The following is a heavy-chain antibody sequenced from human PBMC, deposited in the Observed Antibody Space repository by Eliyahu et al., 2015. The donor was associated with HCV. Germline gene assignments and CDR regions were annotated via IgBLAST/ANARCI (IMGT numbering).Heavy chain of an antibody. J-gene: IGHJ3*02. CDR2: IYSGGST. Sequence: EVQLVESGGGLIQPGGSLRLSCAASGFTVSSNYMSWVRQAPGKGLEWVSVIYSGGSTYYADSVKGRFTISRDNSKNTLYLQMNSLRAEDTAVYYCAREGVWAGYYRMGGTPDAFDIWGQGTMVTVSS. CDR1: GFTVSSNY. V-gene: IGHV3-53*01. D-gene: IGHD3/OR15-3a*01. CDR3: AREGVWAGYYRMGGTPDAFDI.